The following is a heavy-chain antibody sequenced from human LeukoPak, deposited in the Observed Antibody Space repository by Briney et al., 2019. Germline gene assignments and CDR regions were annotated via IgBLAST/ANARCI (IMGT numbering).Heavy chain of an antibody. Sequence: PGGSLRLSCAASGFTFSNYWMHWVRQAPGKGLVWVSRINSDGINTSYADSVKGRFTISRDNSKNTLYLQMNSLRAEDTAVYYCAKDFDALDIWGQGTMVTVSS. CDR1: GFTFSNYW. J-gene: IGHJ3*02. CDR2: INSDGINT. V-gene: IGHV3-74*01. CDR3: AKDFDALDI.